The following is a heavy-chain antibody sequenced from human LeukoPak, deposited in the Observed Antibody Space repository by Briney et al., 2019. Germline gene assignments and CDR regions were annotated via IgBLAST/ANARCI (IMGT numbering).Heavy chain of an antibody. CDR3: ARAKSLEWLSSYYYYGMDV. D-gene: IGHD3-3*01. CDR2: MNPNSGNT. Sequence: GASVKVSCKASGCTFTSYDINWVRQATGQGLEWMGWMNPNSGNTGYAQKFQGRVTMTRNTSISTAYMELSSLRSEDTAVYYCARAKSLEWLSSYYYYGMDVWGQGTTVTVS. V-gene: IGHV1-8*01. J-gene: IGHJ6*02. CDR1: GCTFTSYD.